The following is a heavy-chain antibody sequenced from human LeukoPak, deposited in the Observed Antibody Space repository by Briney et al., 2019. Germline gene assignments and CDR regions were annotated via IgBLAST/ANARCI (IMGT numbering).Heavy chain of an antibody. Sequence: ASVKVSCTASGYTFTSYGISWVRQAPGQGLEWMGWISAYNGNTNYAHKLQGRVTMTEDTSTSTAYMELRSLRSDDTAVYYCATVGLGGELLLFDYWGQGTLVTVSS. J-gene: IGHJ4*02. CDR1: GYTFTSYG. V-gene: IGHV1-18*01. CDR3: ATVGLGGELLLFDY. D-gene: IGHD3-10*01. CDR2: ISAYNGNT.